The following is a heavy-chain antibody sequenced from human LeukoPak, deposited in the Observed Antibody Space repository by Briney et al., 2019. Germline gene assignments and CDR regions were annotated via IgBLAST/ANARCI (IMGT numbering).Heavy chain of an antibody. D-gene: IGHD3-16*02. CDR3: AKSLYGGCDY. V-gene: IGHV3-23*01. J-gene: IGHJ4*02. Sequence: AGGSLRLSCAASGFSFSTYAMSWVRQAPGKRLEWVSGVNGNGGSTSYADSVKGRFAIFRDNSKNTVYLQMNSLRVEDTAVYYCAKSLYGGCDYWGQGTVVTVSS. CDR2: VNGNGGST. CDR1: GFSFSTYA.